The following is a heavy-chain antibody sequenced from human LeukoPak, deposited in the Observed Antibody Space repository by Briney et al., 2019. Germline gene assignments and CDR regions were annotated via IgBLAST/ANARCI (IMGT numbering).Heavy chain of an antibody. CDR3: ARALTDYDFWSGQTYYFDY. CDR2: INPNSGGT. CDR1: GYTFTGYY. Sequence: ASVKVSCKASGYTFTGYYMHWVRQAPGQGLEWMGRINPNSGGTNYAQKFQGRVTMTRDTSISTAYMELSRQRSDDTAVYYCARALTDYDFWSGQTYYFDYWGQGTLVTVSS. J-gene: IGHJ4*02. D-gene: IGHD3-3*01. V-gene: IGHV1-2*06.